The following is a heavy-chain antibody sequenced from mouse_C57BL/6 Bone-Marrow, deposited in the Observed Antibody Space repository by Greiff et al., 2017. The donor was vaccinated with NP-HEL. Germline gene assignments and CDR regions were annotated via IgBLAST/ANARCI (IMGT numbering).Heavy chain of an antibody. CDR2: ISSGGSYT. J-gene: IGHJ2*01. Sequence: EVMLVESGGDLVKPGGSLKLSCAASGFTFSSYGMSWVRQTPDKRLEWVATISSGGSYTYYPDSVKGRFTISRDNAKNTLYLQMSSLKSEDTAMYYCARGFYYYGSSPDYWGQGTTLTVSS. D-gene: IGHD1-1*01. V-gene: IGHV5-6*01. CDR1: GFTFSSYG. CDR3: ARGFYYYGSSPDY.